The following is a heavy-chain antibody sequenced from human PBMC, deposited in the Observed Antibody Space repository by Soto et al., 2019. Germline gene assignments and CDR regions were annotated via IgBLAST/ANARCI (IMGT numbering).Heavy chain of an antibody. V-gene: IGHV1-2*02. CDR2: INPNSGET. J-gene: IGHJ4*02. D-gene: IGHD6-19*01. CDR1: GYTFTDYY. CDR3: ARILIPVAGGPTDY. Sequence: GASVKVSCKTSGYTFTDYYMHWVRQAPGQGLEWMGWINPNSGETNYAQKFQGRVTMTRDTSISTAYMEVSWLRSDDTAVYYCARILIPVAGGPTDYWGQGTLVTVSS.